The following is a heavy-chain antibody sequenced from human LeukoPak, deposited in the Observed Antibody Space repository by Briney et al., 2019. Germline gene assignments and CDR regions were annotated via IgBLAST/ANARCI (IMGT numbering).Heavy chain of an antibody. J-gene: IGHJ5*02. D-gene: IGHD3-10*01. CDR2: ISPSGGST. V-gene: IGHV1-46*01. CDR3: GRDNSVRGGAWWFNP. Sequence: ASVKVSCKAFGYTFTSNYMHWVRQAPGQGPEWMGVISPSGGSTTYAQKFQGRVTLTRDMSTSTDYLELSSLRSEDTAVYYCGRDNSVRGGAWWFNPWGQGTLVTVSS. CDR1: GYTFTSNY.